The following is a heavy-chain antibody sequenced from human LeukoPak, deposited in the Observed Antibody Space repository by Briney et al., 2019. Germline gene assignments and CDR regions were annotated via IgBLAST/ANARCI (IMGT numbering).Heavy chain of an antibody. CDR3: ARLGAVADNFDY. V-gene: IGHV1-69*05. CDR1: GGTFSSYA. D-gene: IGHD6-19*01. Sequence: SVKVSCKASGGTFSSYAISWVRQAPGQGLEWMGRIIPTFGTANYAQKFQGRVTITTDESTSTAYMELSSLRSEDTAVYYCARLGAVADNFDYWGQGTLVTVSS. J-gene: IGHJ4*02. CDR2: IIPTFGTA.